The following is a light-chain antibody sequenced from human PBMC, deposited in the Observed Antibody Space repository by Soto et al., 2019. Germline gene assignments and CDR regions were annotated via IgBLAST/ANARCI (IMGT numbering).Light chain of an antibody. CDR3: QQYGSSSQT. J-gene: IGKJ2*01. V-gene: IGKV3-20*01. CDR2: GAS. CDR1: QSVSRSY. Sequence: EIALTQSPGTLSLSPGERATLSCRASQSVSRSYLACYQQKPGQAPRLRIYGASSRATGIPDRFNGSGSGTDFTLTISSLEPEEFAVYYCQQYGSSSQTFGQGTKLEIK.